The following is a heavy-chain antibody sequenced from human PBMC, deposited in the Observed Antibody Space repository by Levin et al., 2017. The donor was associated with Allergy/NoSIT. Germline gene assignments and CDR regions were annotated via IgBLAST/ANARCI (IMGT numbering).Heavy chain of an antibody. V-gene: IGHV3-21*01. D-gene: IGHD4-11*01. CDR1: GFIFSNYS. CDR3: ARESTAVSSDY. CDR2: ISSRSSNI. J-gene: IGHJ4*02. Sequence: GGSLRLSCAASGFIFSNYSMNWVRQAPGKGLEWVSSISSRSSNIYYADSVKGRFTISRDNAKNSLYLQMNSLRAEDTAVYYCARESTAVSSDYWGQGTLVTVSS.